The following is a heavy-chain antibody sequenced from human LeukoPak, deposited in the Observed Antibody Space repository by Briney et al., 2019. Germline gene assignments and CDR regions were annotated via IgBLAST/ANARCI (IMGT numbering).Heavy chain of an antibody. J-gene: IGHJ3*02. D-gene: IGHD4-17*01. Sequence: KPSETLSLTCTVSGGSISSSSYYWGWIRLPPGKGLEWIGSISYSGSTYYNPSLKSRVTISVDTSKNQFSLKLSSVTAADTAVYYCARGVTTSLSAADAFDIWGQGTMVTVSS. CDR1: GGSISSSSYY. V-gene: IGHV4-39*07. CDR2: ISYSGST. CDR3: ARGVTTSLSAADAFDI.